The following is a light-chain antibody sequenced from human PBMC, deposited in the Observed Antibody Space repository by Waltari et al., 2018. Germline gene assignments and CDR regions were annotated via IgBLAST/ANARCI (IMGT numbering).Light chain of an antibody. CDR3: CSYAGSSTVK. CDR2: ADS. Sequence: QSALPQPASVSGSPGQSITISCPGTSSDVGSYKLVSWYQQHPGKAPRLMIYADSNRPSGSSNRFSGSKSGNTASLTISGLQAEDEAAYYCCSYAGSSTVKFGEGTYLTVL. J-gene: IGLJ2*01. CDR1: SSDVGSYKL. V-gene: IGLV2-23*01.